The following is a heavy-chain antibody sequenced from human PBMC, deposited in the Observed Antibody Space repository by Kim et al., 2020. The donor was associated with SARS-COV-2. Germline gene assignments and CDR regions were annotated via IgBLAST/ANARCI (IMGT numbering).Heavy chain of an antibody. D-gene: IGHD1-26*01. Sequence: ASVKVSCKVSGYTLTELSMHWVRQAPGKGLEWMGGFDPEDGETIYAQKFQGRVTMTEDTSTDTAYMELSSLRSEDTAVYYCATAGGELLGFDYWGQGTLVTVSS. CDR3: ATAGGELLGFDY. CDR1: GYTLTELS. J-gene: IGHJ4*02. V-gene: IGHV1-24*01. CDR2: FDPEDGET.